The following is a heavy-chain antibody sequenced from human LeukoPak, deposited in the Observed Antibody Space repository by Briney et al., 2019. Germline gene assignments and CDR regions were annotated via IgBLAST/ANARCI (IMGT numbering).Heavy chain of an antibody. J-gene: IGHJ4*02. Sequence: PGGSLRLSCAASGFTFDDYAMHWVRQAPGKGLEWVSGISWNSGSIGYGDSVKGRFTISRDNAKNSLYLQMNSLRAEDTAVYYCARVGTAMVLRWLQLAGPVDYWGQGTLVTVSS. D-gene: IGHD5-24*01. CDR2: ISWNSGSI. CDR3: ARVGTAMVLRWLQLAGPVDY. CDR1: GFTFDDYA. V-gene: IGHV3-9*01.